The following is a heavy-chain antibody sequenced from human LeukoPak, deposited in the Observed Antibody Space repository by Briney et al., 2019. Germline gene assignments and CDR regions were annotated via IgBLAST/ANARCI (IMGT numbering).Heavy chain of an antibody. CDR3: ARDHETTAYYYYGMDV. Sequence: GGSLRLSCAASGFTFSDYYMSWIRQAPGKGLEWVSYISSSGSTIYYADSVKGRFTISRDNAKNSLYLQMNSLRAEDTAVYYCARDHETTAYYYYGMDVWGQGTTVTVSS. V-gene: IGHV3-11*04. CDR2: ISSSGSTI. D-gene: IGHD1-1*01. CDR1: GFTFSDYY. J-gene: IGHJ6*02.